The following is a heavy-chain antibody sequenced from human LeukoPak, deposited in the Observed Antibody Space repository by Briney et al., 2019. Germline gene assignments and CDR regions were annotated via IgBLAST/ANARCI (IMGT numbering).Heavy chain of an antibody. CDR2: ISYDGSNK. V-gene: IGHV3-30*04. J-gene: IGHJ4*02. CDR1: GFTFSSYA. CDR3: ARENRGYGANFDY. Sequence: GGSLRLSCAASGFTFSSYAMHWVRQAPGKGLEWVAVISYDGSNKYFADSVKGRFSISRDNSKNTLYLQMNSLRGEDTAVYYCARENRGYGANFDYWGQGTRVTVSS. D-gene: IGHD4-17*01.